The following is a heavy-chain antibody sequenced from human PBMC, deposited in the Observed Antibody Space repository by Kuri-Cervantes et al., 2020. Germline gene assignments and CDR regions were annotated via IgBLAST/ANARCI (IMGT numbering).Heavy chain of an antibody. J-gene: IGHJ6*03. CDR3: AIVGYSSSWYPENYYYYMDV. D-gene: IGHD6-13*01. CDR1: GYTFINFG. Sequence: ASVKVSCKASGYTFINFGISWVRQAPGQGLEWMGWISAYNGDTNYAQKIKGRVNMTTDTSTSTAYMELRSLRSEDTAVYYCAIVGYSSSWYPENYYYYMDVWGKGTTVTVSS. V-gene: IGHV1-18*04. CDR2: ISAYNGDT.